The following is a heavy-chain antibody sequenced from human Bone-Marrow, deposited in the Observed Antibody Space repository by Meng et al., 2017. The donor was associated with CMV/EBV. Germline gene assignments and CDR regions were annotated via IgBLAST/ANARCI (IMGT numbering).Heavy chain of an antibody. J-gene: IGHJ6*04. D-gene: IGHD2-2*01. Sequence: GESLKISCAASGFTFSSYSMNWVRQAPGKGLEWVSSISSSSSYIYYADSVKGRFTISRDNSKNTLYLQMNSLRAEDTAVYYCAREYCSSTSCYNYYYGMDVWGERTTVTVSS. CDR1: GFTFSSYS. V-gene: IGHV3-21*01. CDR2: ISSSSSYI. CDR3: AREYCSSTSCYNYYYGMDV.